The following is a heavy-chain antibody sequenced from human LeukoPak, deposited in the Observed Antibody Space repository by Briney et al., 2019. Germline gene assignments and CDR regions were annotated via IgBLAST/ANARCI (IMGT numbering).Heavy chain of an antibody. D-gene: IGHD1-7*01. CDR2: IYYSGST. V-gene: IGHV4-30-4*08. CDR1: GGSISSGDYY. J-gene: IGHJ4*02. Sequence: SQTLSLTCTVSGGSISSGDYYWSWIRQPPGKGLEWIGYIYYSGSTYYNPSLKSRVTISVDTSKNQFSLKLSSVTAADTAVYYCARLQTQTRGLTGTSTFDYWGQGTLVTVSS. CDR3: ARLQTQTRGLTGTSTFDY.